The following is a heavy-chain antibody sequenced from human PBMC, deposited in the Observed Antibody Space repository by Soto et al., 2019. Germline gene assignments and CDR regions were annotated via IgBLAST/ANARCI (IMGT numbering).Heavy chain of an antibody. CDR3: ARSYYDSSGYYYPFDY. CDR2: IYYSGST. J-gene: IGHJ4*02. D-gene: IGHD3-22*01. CDR1: GGSISSGGYY. V-gene: IGHV4-31*03. Sequence: PSETLSLTCTVSGGSISSGGYYWSWIRQHPGKGLEWIGYIYYSGSTYYNPSLKSRVTISVDTSKNQFSLKLSSVTASDTAMYYCARSYYDSSGYYYPFDYWGQGTLVTVSS.